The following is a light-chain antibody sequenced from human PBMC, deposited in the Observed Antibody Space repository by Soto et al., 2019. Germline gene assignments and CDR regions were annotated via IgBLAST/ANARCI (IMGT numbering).Light chain of an antibody. Sequence: DIQMTQSPSTLSASVGDRVTITCRASQSIRSWLAWYQQKPGKAPKLMIYKASSLQSGVPSRFSGSGSETEFTLTISSLQTDDFATYFCQQYNTYPWSFGQVTKVEIK. CDR3: QQYNTYPWS. J-gene: IGKJ1*01. V-gene: IGKV1-5*03. CDR2: KAS. CDR1: QSIRSW.